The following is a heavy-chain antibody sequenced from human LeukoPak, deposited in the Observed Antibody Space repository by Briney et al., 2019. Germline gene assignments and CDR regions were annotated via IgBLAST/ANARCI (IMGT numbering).Heavy chain of an antibody. CDR2: IYYSGST. Sequence: PSETLSLTCTVSGGSISSYYWSWIRQPPGKGLEWIGYIYYSGSTNYNPSLKSRVTISVDTSKNQFSLKLSSVTAADTAVYYCARDKGSSWDYFDYWGQGTLVTVPS. D-gene: IGHD6-13*01. J-gene: IGHJ4*02. CDR1: GGSISSYY. CDR3: ARDKGSSWDYFDY. V-gene: IGHV4-59*01.